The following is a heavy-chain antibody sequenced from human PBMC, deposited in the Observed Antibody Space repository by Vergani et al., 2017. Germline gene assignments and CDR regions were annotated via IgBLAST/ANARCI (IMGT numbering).Heavy chain of an antibody. J-gene: IGHJ4*02. CDR2: ISSSSSYT. Sequence: QVQLVESGGGLVKPGGSLRLFCAASGFTFSDYYMSWIRQAPGKGLEWVSYISSSSSYTNYADSVKGRFTISRDNSKNTLYLQMNSLRAEDTAVYYCAKGLGSGYYLDYWGQGTLVTVSS. CDR3: AKGLGSGYYLDY. V-gene: IGHV3-11*05. D-gene: IGHD3-3*01. CDR1: GFTFSDYY.